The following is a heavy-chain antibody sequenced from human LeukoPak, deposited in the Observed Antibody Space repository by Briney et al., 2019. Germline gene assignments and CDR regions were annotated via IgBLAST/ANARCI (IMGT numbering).Heavy chain of an antibody. V-gene: IGHV4-4*02. CDR3: ARGLGAREVGY. Sequence: SETLSLTCAVSGGSISSNNWWNWVRQPPGKGLEWIGEIYHSGSTNYNPSLNSRVTISVDKSKNQLSLKLTSVTAADTAMYYCARGLGAREVGYWGQGILVTVSS. CDR2: IYHSGST. D-gene: IGHD1-26*01. J-gene: IGHJ4*02. CDR1: GGSISSNNW.